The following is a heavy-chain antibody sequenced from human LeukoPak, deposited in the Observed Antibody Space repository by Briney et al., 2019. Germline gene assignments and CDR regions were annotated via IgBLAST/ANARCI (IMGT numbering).Heavy chain of an antibody. CDR1: GFTFSSYS. Sequence: PGGSLRLSCAASGFTFSSYSMNWVRQAPGKGLEWVSSISSSSSYIYYADSVKGRFTISRDNAKNSLYLQMNSLRAEDTAVYYCAREGGSGSFYYYGMDVWGQGTTVTVSS. CDR3: AREGGSGSFYYYGMDV. CDR2: ISSSSSYI. J-gene: IGHJ6*02. D-gene: IGHD3-10*01. V-gene: IGHV3-21*01.